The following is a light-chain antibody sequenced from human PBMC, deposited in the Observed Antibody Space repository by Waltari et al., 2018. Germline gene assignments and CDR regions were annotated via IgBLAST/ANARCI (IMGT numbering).Light chain of an antibody. CDR2: GNS. CDR3: QSYDSSLSGSV. V-gene: IGLV1-40*01. J-gene: IGLJ3*02. CDR1: SYNIGAGSD. Sequence: QSVLAQPPSVSGAPGQRVTISCSGSSYNIGAGSDVHWYQHLPGTAPKLLIYGNSNRPSGVPDRFSGSKSGTSASLAITGLQAEDEADYYCQSYDSSLSGSVFGGGTKLTVL.